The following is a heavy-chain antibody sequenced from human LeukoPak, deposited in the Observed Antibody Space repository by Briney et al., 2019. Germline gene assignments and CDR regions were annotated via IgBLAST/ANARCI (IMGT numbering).Heavy chain of an antibody. CDR1: GYTFTSYY. CDR2: IKPNGGST. V-gene: IGHV1-46*01. J-gene: IGHJ4*02. Sequence: GASVKVSCKASGYTFTSYYLHWVRQAPGQGLEWMGIIKPNGGSTTCAQKLQGRVTMTRDTSTSTVYMELSSLRSDDTAVYYCARGVGTNYFDYWGQGTLVTVSS. CDR3: ARGVGTNYFDY. D-gene: IGHD1-26*01.